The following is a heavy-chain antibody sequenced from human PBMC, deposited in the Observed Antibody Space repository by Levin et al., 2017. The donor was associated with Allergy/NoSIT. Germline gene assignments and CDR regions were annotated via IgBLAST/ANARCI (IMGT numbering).Heavy chain of an antibody. J-gene: IGHJ4*02. D-gene: IGHD1-26*01. V-gene: IGHV3-7*01. CDR3: ARDPDGIVGVSFDY. CDR2: INQDGSGK. CDR1: GFTFSSHW. Sequence: SLKISCAASGFTFSSHWMNWVRQAPGKGLEWVANINQDGSGKYYVGSVKGRFTISRDNAKNSLSLQMNSLRAEDTAVYYCARDPDGIVGVSFDYWGQGTLVTVSS.